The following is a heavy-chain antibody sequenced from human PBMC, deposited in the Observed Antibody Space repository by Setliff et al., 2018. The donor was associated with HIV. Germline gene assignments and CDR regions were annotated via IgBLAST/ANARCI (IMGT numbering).Heavy chain of an antibody. D-gene: IGHD4-17*01. CDR1: GASIRTTSYP. Sequence: KASETLSLTCSVSGASIRTTSYPWGWIRQAPGKGLEWIGSIYYTGSTYYNPSFKSRVTISVDTSENQFSLKMYSVTAADTAVYYCARHYGDYVFDSWGQGTLVT. CDR3: ARHYGDYVFDS. V-gene: IGHV4-39*01. CDR2: IYYTGST. J-gene: IGHJ4*02.